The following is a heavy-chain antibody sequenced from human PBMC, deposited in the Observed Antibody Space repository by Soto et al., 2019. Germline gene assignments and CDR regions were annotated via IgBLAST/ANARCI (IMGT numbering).Heavy chain of an antibody. D-gene: IGHD2-2*01. CDR3: ARFGARVVPAARAFDYGMAV. CDR2: ISYDGSNK. V-gene: IGHV3-30-3*01. Sequence: GGSLRLSCAASGFTFCSYAMHWVRQAPGKGLEWVAVISYDGSNKYYADSVKGRFTISRDNSKNTLYLQMNSLRAEDTAVYYGARFGARVVPAARAFDYGMAVGGQGTRVTVSS. J-gene: IGHJ6*02. CDR1: GFTFCSYA.